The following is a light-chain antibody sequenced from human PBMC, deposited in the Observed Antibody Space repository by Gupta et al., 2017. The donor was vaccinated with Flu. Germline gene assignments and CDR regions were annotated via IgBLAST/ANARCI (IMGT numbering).Light chain of an antibody. CDR3: CSHPSSSSRV. CDR2: EVS. Sequence: LTQPASVSGSPGQSITISCTGTSSDVGGYNYVSWYQQHPGKAPKLMIYEVSNRPSGVSNRFSGSKSGNTASLTISGLQAEYVADYYSCSHPSSSSRVFGTGTKLTVL. J-gene: IGLJ1*01. CDR1: SSDVGGYNY. V-gene: IGLV2-14*01.